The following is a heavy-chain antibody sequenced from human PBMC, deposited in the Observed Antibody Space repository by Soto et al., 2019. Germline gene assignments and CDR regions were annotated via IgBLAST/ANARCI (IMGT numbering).Heavy chain of an antibody. V-gene: IGHV1-18*04. Sequence: ASVKVSCKASGYTFTSYGISWVRQAPGQGLEWMGWISAYNGNTNYAQKLQGRVTMTTDTSTSTAYMELRSLRSDDTAVYYCARDQIVVVPAAPHGMDVWGQGTTVTVSS. CDR2: ISAYNGNT. CDR1: GYTFTSYG. D-gene: IGHD2-2*01. J-gene: IGHJ6*02. CDR3: ARDQIVVVPAAPHGMDV.